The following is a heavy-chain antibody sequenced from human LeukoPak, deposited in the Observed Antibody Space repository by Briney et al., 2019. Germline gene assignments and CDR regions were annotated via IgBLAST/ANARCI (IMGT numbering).Heavy chain of an antibody. CDR2: ISTSSSYI. Sequence: GGTLRLSCAASGFTFSSYGMSWVRQAPGKGLEWVSFISTSSSYIYYGDSVKGRFTVSRDNAKNSLYLQMNSLSPEDTAVYYCARGGSSWYYFDYWGQGTLVTVSS. J-gene: IGHJ4*02. D-gene: IGHD6-13*01. V-gene: IGHV3-21*01. CDR1: GFTFSSYG. CDR3: ARGGSSWYYFDY.